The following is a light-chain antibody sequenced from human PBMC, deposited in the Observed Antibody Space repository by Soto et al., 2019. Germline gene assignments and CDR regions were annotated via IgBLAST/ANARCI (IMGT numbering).Light chain of an antibody. CDR2: AAS. CDR3: LQTYRTQLT. Sequence: DIQMTQSPSSLSASVGDRVIITCRASQSITTYLNWYQRKPGRAPSLLIFAASTLQGGVPSRFSGSGSGTVFSLTSSSLQPEDFATYYCLQTYRTQLTFGQGTDV. CDR1: QSITTY. J-gene: IGKJ1*01. V-gene: IGKV1-39*01.